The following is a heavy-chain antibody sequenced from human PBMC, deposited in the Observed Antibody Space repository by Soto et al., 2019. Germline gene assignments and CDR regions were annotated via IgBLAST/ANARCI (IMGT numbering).Heavy chain of an antibody. Sequence: EVHLVESGGVLVKPGGSLRLSCAASGFTFRSYSMNWVRQAPGQGLEWVSSISSSSTSIYYADSLKGRFTISRDNAKNSLFLQMNSLRAEDTAVYYCATGSTVTSGGRWFDPWGRGTLVTVSS. CDR1: GFTFRSYS. CDR3: ATGSTVTSGGRWFDP. CDR2: ISSSSTSI. J-gene: IGHJ5*02. D-gene: IGHD4-4*01. V-gene: IGHV3-21*01.